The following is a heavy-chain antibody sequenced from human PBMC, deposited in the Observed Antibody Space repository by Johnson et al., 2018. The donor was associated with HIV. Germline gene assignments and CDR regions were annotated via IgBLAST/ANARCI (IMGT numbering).Heavy chain of an antibody. V-gene: IGHV3-13*01. CDR2: IGTAGDT. D-gene: IGHD1-26*01. CDR1: GFTFSDYY. CDR3: ARATLGADDAFDI. Sequence: VRLVESGGGLVKPGGSLRLSCAASGFTFSDYYMNWVRHATGKGLEWVSAIGTAGDTYYPCSVKGRFTISRENAKNSLYLQMTCLRAGETAVYYCARATLGADDAFDIWGQGTMVTVSS. J-gene: IGHJ3*02.